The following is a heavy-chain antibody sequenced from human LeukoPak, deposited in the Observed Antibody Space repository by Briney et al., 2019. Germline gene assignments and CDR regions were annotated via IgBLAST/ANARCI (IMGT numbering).Heavy chain of an antibody. J-gene: IGHJ4*02. V-gene: IGHV3-66*02. CDR3: ARGIHYYDSSGSAAFDY. CDR2: IYSGGST. Sequence: GGSLRLSCAASGFTVSSNYMSWVRQAPGKGLEWVSVIYSGGSTYYADSVKGRFTISRDNSKNTLYLQMNSLRAEGTAVYYCARGIHYYDSSGSAAFDYWGQGTLVTVSS. CDR1: GFTVSSNY. D-gene: IGHD3-22*01.